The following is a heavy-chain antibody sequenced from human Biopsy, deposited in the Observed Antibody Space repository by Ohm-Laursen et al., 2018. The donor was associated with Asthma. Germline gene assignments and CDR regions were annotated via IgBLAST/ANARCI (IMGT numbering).Heavy chain of an antibody. CDR1: YGSITSGGYY. CDR3: ARAQDYYDSRGYYRSFDY. Sequence: PSDTLSLTCPVSYGSITSGGYYWTWIRQPPGKGLEWIGFIYYSGSTYYNPSLKSRVSISIDTSKNQFSLKLSSVTAADTAVYYCARAQDYYDSRGYYRSFDYWGQGTLVTVSS. CDR2: IYYSGST. J-gene: IGHJ4*02. D-gene: IGHD3-22*01. V-gene: IGHV4-31*03.